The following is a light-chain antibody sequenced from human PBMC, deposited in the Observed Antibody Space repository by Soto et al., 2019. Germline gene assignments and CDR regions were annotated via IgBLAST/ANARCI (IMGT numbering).Light chain of an antibody. CDR2: DAS. J-gene: IGKJ4*01. CDR1: QGIGTA. V-gene: IGKV1-13*02. CDR3: QQFNTKPHT. Sequence: IQLTQSPSTLSASVGDRVTITCRASQGIGTAVAWYHQRPGNSPDLLVYDASTLQSGVPSRCSGSGSATDFTLTISGLQPEDFGPYYCQQFNTKPHTFGGGTRVEIK.